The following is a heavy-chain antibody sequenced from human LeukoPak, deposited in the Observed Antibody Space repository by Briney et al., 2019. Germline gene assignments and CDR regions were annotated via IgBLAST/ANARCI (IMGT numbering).Heavy chain of an antibody. CDR1: GFTFSNYG. D-gene: IGHD6-19*01. CDR2: IWYDGSNK. CDR3: ARVASSGWYIHDY. Sequence: PGGSLRLSCAASGFTFSNYGMRWVRQAPGKGLEWVAVIWYDGSNKYYADSVKGRFTISRDNSKNTLYLQMNSLRAEDTAVYYCARVASSGWYIHDYWGQGTLVTVSS. V-gene: IGHV3-33*01. J-gene: IGHJ4*02.